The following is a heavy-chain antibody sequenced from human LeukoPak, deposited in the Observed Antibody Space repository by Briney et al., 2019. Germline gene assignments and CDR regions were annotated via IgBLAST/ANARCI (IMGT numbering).Heavy chain of an antibody. V-gene: IGHV1-46*01. D-gene: IGHD3/OR15-3a*01. CDR3: ARVEGYRTGYSFDY. CDR1: GYTLRIHY. Sequence: ASVKVSCKASGYTLRIHYMHWVRQAPGQGLEWMGIINPSGGSTTYAQKFQGRLTMTSDTSSSTVYMELSSLRSDDTAVYYCARVEGYRTGYSFDYWGQGTLVTVST. J-gene: IGHJ4*02. CDR2: INPSGGST.